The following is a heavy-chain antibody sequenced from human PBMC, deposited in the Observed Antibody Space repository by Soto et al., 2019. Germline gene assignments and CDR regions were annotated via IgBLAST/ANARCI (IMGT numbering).Heavy chain of an antibody. J-gene: IGHJ3*02. CDR1: GFTFSSYS. CDR2: ISSSSYI. D-gene: IGHD6-6*01. V-gene: IGHV3-21*01. CDR3: AFDSSSSPQVGAFDI. Sequence: PGGSLRLSCAASGFTFSSYSMNWVRQAPGKGLEWVSSISSSSYIYYADSVKGRFTISRDNAKNSLYLQMNSLRAEDTAVYYCAFDSSSSPQVGAFDIWGQGTMVTVSS.